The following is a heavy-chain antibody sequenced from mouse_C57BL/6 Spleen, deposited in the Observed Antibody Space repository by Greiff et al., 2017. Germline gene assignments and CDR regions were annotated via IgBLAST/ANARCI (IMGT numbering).Heavy chain of an antibody. D-gene: IGHD3-2*02. CDR2: INPNYGTT. V-gene: IGHV1-39*01. CDR1: GYSFTDYN. CDR3: ARRGAAQATDYFDY. Sequence: VQLKESGPELVKPGASVKISCKASGYSFTDYNMNWVKQSNGKSLEWIGVINPNYGTTSYNQKFKGKATLTVDQSSSTAYMQLNSLTSEDSAVYYCARRGAAQATDYFDYWGQGTTLTVSS. J-gene: IGHJ2*01.